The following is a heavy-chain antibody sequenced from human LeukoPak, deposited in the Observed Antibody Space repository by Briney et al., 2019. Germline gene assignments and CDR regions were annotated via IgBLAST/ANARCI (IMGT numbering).Heavy chain of an antibody. CDR2: INPNSGGT. Sequence: GASVKVSCKASGYTFTSYAMHWVRQAPGQRLEWMGWINPNSGGTNYAQKFQGWVTMTRDTSISTAYMELSRLRSDDTAVYYCAREAIGSSSYYYYYGMDVWGQGTTVTVSS. J-gene: IGHJ6*02. CDR1: GYTFTSYA. D-gene: IGHD6-13*01. CDR3: AREAIGSSSYYYYYGMDV. V-gene: IGHV1-2*04.